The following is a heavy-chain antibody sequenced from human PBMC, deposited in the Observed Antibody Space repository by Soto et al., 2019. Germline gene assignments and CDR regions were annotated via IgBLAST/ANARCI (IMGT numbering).Heavy chain of an antibody. CDR3: ARVREGKLEVDY. D-gene: IGHD1-1*01. CDR2: IYYSGST. Sequence: SETLSLTCTVSGGSISSYYWSWIRQPPGKGLEWIGYIYYSGSTNYNPSLKSRVTISVDTSKNQFSLKLSSVTAADTAVYYCARVREGKLEVDYLGQGTLVTVSS. J-gene: IGHJ4*02. CDR1: GGSISSYY. V-gene: IGHV4-59*01.